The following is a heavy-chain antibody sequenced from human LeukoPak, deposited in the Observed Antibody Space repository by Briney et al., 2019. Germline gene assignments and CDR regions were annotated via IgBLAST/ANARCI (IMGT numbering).Heavy chain of an antibody. CDR2: IYHSGST. Sequence: KPSETLSLTCTVSGYSISSGYYWGWIRQPPGKGLEWIGSIYHSGSTYYNPSLKSRVTISVDTSKNQFSLKLSSVTAADTAVYYCARVGYCSSTSCFLSSLFDYWGQGTLVTVFS. V-gene: IGHV4-38-2*02. J-gene: IGHJ4*02. D-gene: IGHD2-2*01. CDR1: GYSISSGYY. CDR3: ARVGYCSSTSCFLSSLFDY.